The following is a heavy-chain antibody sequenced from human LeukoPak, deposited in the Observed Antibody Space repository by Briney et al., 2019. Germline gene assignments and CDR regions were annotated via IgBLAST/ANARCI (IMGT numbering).Heavy chain of an antibody. V-gene: IGHV3-13*01. J-gene: IGHJ4*02. D-gene: IGHD2-21*02. CDR2: IGTAGDT. CDR3: ARAYCGGDCLWGFDY. Sequence: PGGSLRLSCAASGFTFSNYAMSWARQAPGKGLEWGSAIGTAGDTYYPGSVKGRFTISRDNAKNSLYLQMNSLRAGDTAVYYCARAYCGGDCLWGFDYWGQGTLVTVSS. CDR1: GFTFSNYA.